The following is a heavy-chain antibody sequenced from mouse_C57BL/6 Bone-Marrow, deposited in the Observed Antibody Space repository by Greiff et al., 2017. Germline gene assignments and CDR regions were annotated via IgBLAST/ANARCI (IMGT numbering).Heavy chain of an antibody. V-gene: IGHV1-81*01. CDR3: ARNVYYYGSSYHYFAY. Sequence: VQLQQSGAELARPGASVKLSCKASGYTFTSYGISWVKQRTGQGLEWIGEIYPRSGHTYYNEKFKGKATLTADKSSSTAYMELRSLTSEDSAVYFCARNVYYYGSSYHYFAYWGQGTTLTVSS. D-gene: IGHD1-1*01. J-gene: IGHJ2*01. CDR1: GYTFTSYG. CDR2: IYPRSGHT.